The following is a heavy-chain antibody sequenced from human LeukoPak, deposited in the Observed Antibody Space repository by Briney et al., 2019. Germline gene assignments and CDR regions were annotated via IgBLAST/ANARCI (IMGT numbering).Heavy chain of an antibody. J-gene: IGHJ5*02. CDR1: GYTFTSYG. V-gene: IGHV1-18*04. CDR2: ISAYNGNT. D-gene: IGHD3-10*01. CDR3: ARDGGTYYYGSGRDPRFDP. Sequence: ASVKVSCKASGYTFTSYGISWVRQAPGQGLEWTGWISAYNGNTNYAQKLQGRVTMTTDTSTSTAYMELRSLRSDDTAVYYCARDGGTYYYGSGRDPRFDPWGQGTLVTVSS.